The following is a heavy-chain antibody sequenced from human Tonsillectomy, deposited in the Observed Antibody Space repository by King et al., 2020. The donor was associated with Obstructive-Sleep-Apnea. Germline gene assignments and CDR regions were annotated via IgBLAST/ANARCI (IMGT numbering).Heavy chain of an antibody. J-gene: IGHJ4*02. Sequence: VQLVESGGGLVKPGGSLRLSCAASGFTFSDYFMSWVRQAPGEGLEWVSHISSSGTIIYYADSVKGRFTISRDNAKKSLYLQMNSLRAEDTAVYYCAGEVLAATEYFDSWGQGTLVTVSS. D-gene: IGHD2-15*01. CDR2: ISSSGTII. CDR1: GFTFSDYF. V-gene: IGHV3-11*01. CDR3: AGEVLAATEYFDS.